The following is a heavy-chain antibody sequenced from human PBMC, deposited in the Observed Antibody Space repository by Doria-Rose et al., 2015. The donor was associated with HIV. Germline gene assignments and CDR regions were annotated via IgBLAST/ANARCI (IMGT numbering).Heavy chain of an antibody. Sequence: QVQLQESGPGLVKPSETLSLTCSVSGGSISHYYWSWIRQPPGKGLEYIGDIFYTGGTNYSPSLKSRVSISIDTSKNKFSLRLSSVTAADTAVYYCARVLSGTYGYWGQGTLVTVSS. CDR1: GGSISHYY. D-gene: IGHD1-26*01. CDR3: ARVLSGTYGY. V-gene: IGHV4-59*01. CDR2: IFYTGGT. J-gene: IGHJ4*02.